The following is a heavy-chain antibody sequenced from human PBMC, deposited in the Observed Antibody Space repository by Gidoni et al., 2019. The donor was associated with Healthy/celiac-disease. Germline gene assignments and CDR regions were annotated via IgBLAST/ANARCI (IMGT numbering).Heavy chain of an antibody. J-gene: IGHJ4*02. V-gene: IGHV3-9*01. CDR2: ISWNSGSI. CDR3: AKSTVTTGFFDY. D-gene: IGHD4-17*01. CDR1: GFTFDDYA. Sequence: EVQLVESGGGLVQPGSSLRLSCAASGFTFDDYAMHWVRQAPGKGLEWVSGISWNSGSIGYADSVKGRFTISRDNAKNSLYLQMNSLRAEDTALYYCAKSTVTTGFFDYWGQGTLVTVSS.